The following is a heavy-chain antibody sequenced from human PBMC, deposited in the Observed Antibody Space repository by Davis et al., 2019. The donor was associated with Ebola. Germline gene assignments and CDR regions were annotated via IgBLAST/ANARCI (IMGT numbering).Heavy chain of an antibody. CDR3: AKAARQYYDNIWGNYRLDAFDI. J-gene: IGHJ3*02. Sequence: GESLKISCAASGLTFSNYGMNWVRQAPGKGLEWVSTISGAGGATYYADSVKGRFTISRDNSKNTLYLQMNSLRAEDTAVYYCAKAARQYYDNIWGNYRLDAFDIWGQGTMVTVSS. CDR2: ISGAGGAT. D-gene: IGHD3-16*02. CDR1: GLTFSNYG. V-gene: IGHV3-23*01.